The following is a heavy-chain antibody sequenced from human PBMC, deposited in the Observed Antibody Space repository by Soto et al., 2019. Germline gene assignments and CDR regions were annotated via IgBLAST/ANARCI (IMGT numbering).Heavy chain of an antibody. J-gene: IGHJ5*02. CDR1: GGSVNSGSYF. D-gene: IGHD6-19*01. CDR3: ARDYSSRYRNWLDP. Sequence: SETLSLTCSVSGGSVNSGSYFWGWVRQPPGKGLEWIGSIYYSGSTDYNPYLMSRVTISVDTSTNQFSLKLSSVPAADTAVFYCARDYSSRYRNWLDPWGQGTLVPVSS. V-gene: IGHV4-39*02. CDR2: IYYSGST.